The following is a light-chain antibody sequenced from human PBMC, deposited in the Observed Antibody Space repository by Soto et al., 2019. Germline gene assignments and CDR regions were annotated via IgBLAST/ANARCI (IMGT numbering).Light chain of an antibody. CDR2: PQX. V-gene: IGKV1-33*01. CDR3: QQYYGLPPRT. CDR1: ANITNN. J-gene: IGKJ5*01. Sequence: DIQMSESPSSLSASRXDRVTITSPASANITNNFRXXDQQTXXXTNIXXXPQXKLAKGVTSRFSGSGSGKDFSFILTSLQREYVATYYCQQYYGLPPRTFGQGTRLEIK.